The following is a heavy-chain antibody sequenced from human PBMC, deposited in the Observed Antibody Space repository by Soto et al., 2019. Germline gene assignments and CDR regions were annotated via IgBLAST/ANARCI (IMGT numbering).Heavy chain of an antibody. CDR2: IRRKAYGGTT. Sequence: GGSLRLSCSASGFNFGFHAMIWVRQAPGKGLEWVGFIRRKAYGGTTDYAASVKGRFTISRDDSKSIAYLYMNSLKIEDTAVYYCTRSLAIDFDSWGQGTLVTVSS. V-gene: IGHV3-49*04. J-gene: IGHJ4*02. CDR1: GFNFGFHA. CDR3: TRSLAIDFDS.